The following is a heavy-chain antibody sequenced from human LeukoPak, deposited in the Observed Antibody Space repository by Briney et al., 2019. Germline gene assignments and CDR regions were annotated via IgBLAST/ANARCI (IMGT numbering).Heavy chain of an antibody. J-gene: IGHJ4*02. Sequence: GGSLRFSCAASGFTFSSYAMSWVRQAPGKGLEWVSAISGSGGSTYYADSVKGRFTISRDNSKNTLYPQMNSLRAEDTAVYYCAKSSPSRITMVRGVIPYFDYWGQGTLVTVSS. CDR3: AKSSPSRITMVRGVIPYFDY. V-gene: IGHV3-23*01. CDR1: GFTFSSYA. D-gene: IGHD3-10*01. CDR2: ISGSGGST.